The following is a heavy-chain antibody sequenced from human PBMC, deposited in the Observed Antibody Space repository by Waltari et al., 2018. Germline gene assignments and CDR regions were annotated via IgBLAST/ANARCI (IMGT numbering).Heavy chain of an antibody. CDR3: ARASARLLEWLPRGYDY. Sequence: QVQLQESGPGLVKPSETLSLTCTVSGFSISSGYYWGWIRQPPGKGLEWIGSIYHSGSTYYNPSLKSRVTISVDTSKTQFSLKLSSVTAADTAVYYCARASARLLEWLPRGYDYWGQGALVTVSS. CDR2: IYHSGST. J-gene: IGHJ4*02. CDR1: GFSISSGYY. V-gene: IGHV4-38-2*02. D-gene: IGHD3-3*01.